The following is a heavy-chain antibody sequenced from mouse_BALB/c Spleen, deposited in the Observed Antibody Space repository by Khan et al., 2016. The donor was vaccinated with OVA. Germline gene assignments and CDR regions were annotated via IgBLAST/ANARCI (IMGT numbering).Heavy chain of an antibody. J-gene: IGHJ2*01. D-gene: IGHD1-1*01. Sequence: EVELVESGGTLVKPGGSLKLSCAASGFTFSSYAMSWVRQTPEKRLEWVATISSGGTYTYYPDSVKGRFTISRDNAKNTLYLQMSSLGYEETDMYYCIRDYFGNGYEDYWGQSTTLAVSS. CDR2: ISSGGTYT. V-gene: IGHV5-9-3*01. CDR1: GFTFSSYA. CDR3: IRDYFGNGYEDY.